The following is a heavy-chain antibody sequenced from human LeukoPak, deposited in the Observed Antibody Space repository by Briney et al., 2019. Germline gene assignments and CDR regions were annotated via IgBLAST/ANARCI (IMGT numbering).Heavy chain of an antibody. CDR3: ARHAYYYDRSGSYEAFDI. J-gene: IGHJ3*02. Sequence: SETLSLTCTVSGGSISSYYWSWTRQPPGKGLEWIGSMYYSGSTNYKPSLKSRVTISVDTSKNQFSLKLSSVTAADTAVYYCARHAYYYDRSGSYEAFDIWGQGTMVTVSS. V-gene: IGHV4-59*08. CDR2: MYYSGST. CDR1: GGSISSYY. D-gene: IGHD3-22*01.